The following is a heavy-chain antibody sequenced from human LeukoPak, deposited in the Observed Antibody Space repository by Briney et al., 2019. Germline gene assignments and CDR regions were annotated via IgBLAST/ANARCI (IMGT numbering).Heavy chain of an antibody. CDR2: IYTSGST. Sequence: SETLSLTCTVSGGSISSYYWSWIRQPAGKGLERIGRIYTSGSTNYNPSLKSRVTVSVDTSKNQFSLKLSSVTAADTAVYYCARGPYYYDSRGPNWFDPWGQGTLVTVSS. CDR1: GGSISSYY. D-gene: IGHD3-22*01. J-gene: IGHJ5*02. V-gene: IGHV4-4*07. CDR3: ARGPYYYDSRGPNWFDP.